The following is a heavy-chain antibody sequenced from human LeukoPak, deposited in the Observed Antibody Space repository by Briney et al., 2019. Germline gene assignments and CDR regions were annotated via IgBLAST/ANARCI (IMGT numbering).Heavy chain of an antibody. J-gene: IGHJ4*02. CDR2: IYYSGST. Sequence: SETLSLTCDVSGVSFSTYYWSWIRQPPGKGLEWIGYIYYSGSTNYNPSLKSRVTISVDTSKNQFSLKLSSVTAADTAVYYCARHVRSGYYHGVFDYWGQGTLVTVSS. D-gene: IGHD3-22*01. CDR1: GVSFSTYY. V-gene: IGHV4-59*08. CDR3: ARHVRSGYYHGVFDY.